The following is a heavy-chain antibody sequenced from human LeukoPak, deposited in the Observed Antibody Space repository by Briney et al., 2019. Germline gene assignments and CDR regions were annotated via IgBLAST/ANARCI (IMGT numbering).Heavy chain of an antibody. V-gene: IGHV3-33*06. D-gene: IGHD2-21*02. CDR1: GFTFSSYG. J-gene: IGHJ6*03. Sequence: PGGSLRLSCAASGFTFSSYGMHWVRQAPGKGLEWVAVIWYDGSNKYYADSVKGRFTISRDNSKNTLYLQMNSLRAEDTAVYYCAKEAAYCGGDCYLSAFYYYYMDVWGKGTTVPVSS. CDR3: AKEAAYCGGDCYLSAFYYYYMDV. CDR2: IWYDGSNK.